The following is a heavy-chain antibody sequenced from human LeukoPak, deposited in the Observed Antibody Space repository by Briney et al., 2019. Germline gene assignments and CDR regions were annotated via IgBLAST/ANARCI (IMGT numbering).Heavy chain of an antibody. D-gene: IGHD5-12*01. CDR3: ARGGEPDIVAFKDAFDI. V-gene: IGHV4-61*02. CDR2: IYTSGST. J-gene: IGHJ3*02. Sequence: PSETLSLTCTVSGGSISSGSYYWSWIRQPAGKGLEWIGRIYTSGSTNYNPSLKSRVTISVDTSKNQFSLKLSSVTAADTAVYYCARGGEPDIVAFKDAFDIWGQGTMVTVSS. CDR1: GGSISSGSYY.